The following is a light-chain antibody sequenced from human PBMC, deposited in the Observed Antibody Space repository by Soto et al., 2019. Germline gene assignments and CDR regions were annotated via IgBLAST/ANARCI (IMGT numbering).Light chain of an antibody. CDR1: QGISSW. V-gene: IGKV1-12*01. CDR3: QQYDKYST. CDR2: DAS. Sequence: IQRTQSPSSVSASLADRGTLTCRASQGISSWLAWSQPKPGKAPNLRIYDASTLQGGVPSLLSGSGSGTEFTLTGTSHQAEDFATYFCQQYDKYSTFGHGTKVEIK. J-gene: IGKJ1*01.